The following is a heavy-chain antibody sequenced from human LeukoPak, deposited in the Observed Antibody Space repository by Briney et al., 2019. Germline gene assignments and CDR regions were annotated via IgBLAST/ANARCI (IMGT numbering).Heavy chain of an antibody. CDR2: VYYSGST. J-gene: IGHJ4*02. CDR3: ARQRGTYAFSDY. D-gene: IGHD2-15*01. Sequence: PSETLSLTCTVSGGSITSSSYYWGSIRQPPGNGMEWIGSVYYSGSTYYNPSIKSRVTISVDTSKNQFSLKLSSVIAADTAVYYCARQRGTYAFSDYWGQGTLVTVSS. CDR1: GGSITSSSYY. V-gene: IGHV4-39*01.